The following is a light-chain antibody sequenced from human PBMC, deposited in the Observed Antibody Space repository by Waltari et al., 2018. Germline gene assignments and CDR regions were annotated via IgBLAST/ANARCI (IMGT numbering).Light chain of an antibody. V-gene: IGLV2-14*03. Sequence: QSALTQPASVSGSPGQSITISCTGPSSDVGGYNYVSLYQQHPGKAPKLMIYDVSNRPSGVSNRFSGSKSGNTASLTISGLQAEDEADYYCSSYTSSSTLEVFGTGTKVTVL. CDR3: SSYTSSSTLEV. CDR1: SSDVGGYNY. J-gene: IGLJ1*01. CDR2: DVS.